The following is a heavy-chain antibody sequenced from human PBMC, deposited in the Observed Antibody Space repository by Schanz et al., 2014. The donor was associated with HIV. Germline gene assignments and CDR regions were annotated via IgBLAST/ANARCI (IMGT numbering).Heavy chain of an antibody. Sequence: QVQLVESGGGVVQPGRSLRLSCAASGFTFSNYGMHWVRQAPGKGLEWMAVIWYGGSNKYYADSVKGRFTISRDNSKNTLYLQMNSLRAEDTAVYYCARDVSHDSSGHYSDYYYGMDVWGQGTTVTVSS. CDR3: ARDVSHDSSGHYSDYYYGMDV. D-gene: IGHD3-22*01. V-gene: IGHV3-33*01. CDR1: GFTFSNYG. CDR2: IWYGGSNK. J-gene: IGHJ6*02.